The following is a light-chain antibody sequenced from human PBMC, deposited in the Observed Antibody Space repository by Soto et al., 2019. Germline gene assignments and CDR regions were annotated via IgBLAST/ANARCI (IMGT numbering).Light chain of an antibody. CDR3: QHYNNWPFT. CDR2: AAS. J-gene: IGKJ3*01. V-gene: IGKV1-39*01. Sequence: DIQVTQSPSSLSASVGDRVTITCRASQSISSYLNWYQQKPGKAPKLLIYAASSLQSGVPSRFSGSGSGTGFTLTITSLQSEDFAVYYCQHYNNWPFTFGPGTKVDIK. CDR1: QSISSY.